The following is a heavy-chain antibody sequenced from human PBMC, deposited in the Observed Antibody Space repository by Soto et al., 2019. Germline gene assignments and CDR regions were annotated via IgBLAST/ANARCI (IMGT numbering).Heavy chain of an antibody. J-gene: IGHJ4*02. CDR2: IYYSGST. V-gene: IGHV4-30-4*01. CDR1: GGSISSGDYY. D-gene: IGHD4-17*01. Sequence: TLSLTCTVSGGSISSGDYYWSWIRQPPGKGLEWIGYIYYSGSTYYNPSLKSRVTISVDTSKNQFSLKLSSVTAADTAVYYCARDGGTVNSPFDYWGQGTLVTVSS. CDR3: ARDGGTVNSPFDY.